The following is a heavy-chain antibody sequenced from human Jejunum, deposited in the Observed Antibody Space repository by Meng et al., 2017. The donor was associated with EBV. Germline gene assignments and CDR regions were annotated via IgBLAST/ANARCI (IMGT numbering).Heavy chain of an antibody. CDR3: ARVRPGGGWFDP. J-gene: IGHJ5*02. V-gene: IGHV7-4-1*02. CDR1: GYTFTSSG. D-gene: IGHD2-8*02. CDR2: INTNTGYP. Sequence: QVQLVQSGSGLKKPGASVKVSCKASGYTFTSSGINWVRQAPGQGLEWMGWINTNTGYPTYAQDFTGRFVFSLDTSVSTAYPQITSLSTEDNAVYYCARVRPGGGWFDPWGQGTLVTVSS.